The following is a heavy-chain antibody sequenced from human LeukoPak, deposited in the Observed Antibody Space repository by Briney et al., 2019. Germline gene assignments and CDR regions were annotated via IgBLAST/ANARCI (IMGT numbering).Heavy chain of an antibody. V-gene: IGHV4-59*12. CDR1: GGSMTSYY. CDR2: VYYDGST. J-gene: IGHJ6*02. D-gene: IGHD2/OR15-2a*01. CDR3: ARNSIVTYYYYGMDV. Sequence: SETLSLTCTVSGGSMTSYYWSWIRQSPGKGLEWIGYVYYDGSTNYNPSLKSRVTISVDTSKNQFSLKLSSVTAADTAVYYCARNSIVTYYYYGMDVWGQGTTVTVSS.